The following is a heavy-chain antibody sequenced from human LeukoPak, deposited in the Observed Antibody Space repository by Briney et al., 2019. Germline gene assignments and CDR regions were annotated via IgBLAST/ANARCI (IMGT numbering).Heavy chain of an antibody. CDR2: ITYSGST. J-gene: IGHJ4*02. V-gene: IGHV4-39*01. CDR3: ARRGDSYALFDY. Sequence: SETLSLTCTVSGGSISSRGYYWGWIRQPPGKGLEWIGTITYSGSTYFSPSVKSRVTMSMDTSKNQFSLKLSSVTAADTAVYYCARRGDSYALFDYWGQGTLVTVAS. CDR1: GGSISSRGYY. D-gene: IGHD5-18*01.